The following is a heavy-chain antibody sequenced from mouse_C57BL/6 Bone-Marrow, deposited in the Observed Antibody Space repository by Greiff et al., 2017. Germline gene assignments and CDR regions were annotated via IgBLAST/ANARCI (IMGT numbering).Heavy chain of an antibody. CDR1: GYTFTSYW. CDR2: IDPSDSYT. V-gene: IGHV1-50*01. CDR3: ARSEGTTVVGYFGY. J-gene: IGHJ2*01. Sequence: QVQLQQPGAELVKPGASVKLSCKASGYTFTSYWMQWVKQRPGQGLEWIGEIDPSDSYTNYNQKFKGKATLPVDTSSSTAYMQLSSLTSEDSAVYYCARSEGTTVVGYFGYWGQGTTLTVSS. D-gene: IGHD1-1*01.